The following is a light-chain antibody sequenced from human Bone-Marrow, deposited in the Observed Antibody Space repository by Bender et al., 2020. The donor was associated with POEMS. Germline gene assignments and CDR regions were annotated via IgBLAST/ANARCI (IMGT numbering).Light chain of an antibody. V-gene: IGLV2-8*01. CDR3: SSYAGYSTLV. J-gene: IGLJ2*01. Sequence: QAALTQPASVSGSLGQSITISCSGTSKDVGGDKYVSWYQQHPGRAPKLMIYEVNKRPSGVPDRFSGSKSGNTASLTVSGLQAEDEADYYCSSYAGYSTLVFGGGTKLTVL. CDR1: SKDVGGDKY. CDR2: EVN.